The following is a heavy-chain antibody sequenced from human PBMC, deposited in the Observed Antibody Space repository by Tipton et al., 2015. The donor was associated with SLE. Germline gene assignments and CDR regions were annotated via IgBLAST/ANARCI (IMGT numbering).Heavy chain of an antibody. D-gene: IGHD3-16*01. J-gene: IGHJ6*02. CDR1: GFPFDSSW. V-gene: IGHV3-30*03. Sequence: SLRLSCAASGFPFDSSWMTWVRQAPGQGLEWVAVISYDGSNKYYADSVKGRFTISRDNSKNTLYLQMSSLSAEDTAIYYCAGRRLIIFGHGMDVWGQGTTVTVSS. CDR2: ISYDGSNK. CDR3: AGRRLIIFGHGMDV.